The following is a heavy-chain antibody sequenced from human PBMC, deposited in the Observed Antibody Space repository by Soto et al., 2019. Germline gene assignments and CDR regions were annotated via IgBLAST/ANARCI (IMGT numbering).Heavy chain of an antibody. V-gene: IGHV3-9*01. Sequence: EVQLVESGGGLVQPGRSLRLSCAASGFTFDDYAMHWVRQVPGKGLEWVSVINWNSGIIGSGNSFKGRFAISRDNAKNSLHLQMNSLSAEDTSFYYCVKDESINWYSGHFRHWGQGTLVTVSS. D-gene: IGHD6-13*01. CDR2: INWNSGII. CDR3: VKDESINWYSGHFRH. CDR1: GFTFDDYA. J-gene: IGHJ1*01.